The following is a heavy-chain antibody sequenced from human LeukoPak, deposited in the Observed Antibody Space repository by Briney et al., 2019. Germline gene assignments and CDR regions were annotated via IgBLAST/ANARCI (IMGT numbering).Heavy chain of an antibody. CDR2: IYHSGST. CDR1: GGSISSGGYY. CDR3: ATSPVVVGATVFHH. J-gene: IGHJ4*02. D-gene: IGHD2-15*01. Sequence: SQTLSLTCTVSGGSISSGGYYWSWIRQPPGKGLEWIGYIYHSGSTYYNPSLKSRVTISVDRSKNQFSLKLSSVTAADTAVYYCATSPVVVGATVFHHWGQGTLVTVSS. V-gene: IGHV4-30-2*01.